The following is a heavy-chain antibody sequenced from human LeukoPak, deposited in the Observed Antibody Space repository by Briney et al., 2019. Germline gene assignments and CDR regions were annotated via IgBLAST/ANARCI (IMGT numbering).Heavy chain of an antibody. J-gene: IGHJ4*02. V-gene: IGHV3-15*07. D-gene: IGHD2/OR15-2a*01. CDR1: GFNFNNAW. CDR3: AKAHPRNRFDS. CDR2: IKSRTDGGTT. Sequence: NAGESLRLSCTTSGFNFNNAWMNWVRQAPGKGLEWVGRIKSRTDGGTTVYSAPVKGRFTISRDDSKSTLYLQMNSLKIEDTAVYYCAKAHPRNRFDSWGQGTLVTVSS.